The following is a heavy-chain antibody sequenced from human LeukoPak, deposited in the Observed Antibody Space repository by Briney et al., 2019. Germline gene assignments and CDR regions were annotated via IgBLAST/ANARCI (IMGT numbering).Heavy chain of an antibody. CDR2: IKSNSDGGTT. Sequence: GGSLRLSCTTSGFAFTNAYMSWVRQAPGKGLEWVGRIKSNSDGGTTDYAVPVKGRFTISRDDSENTLYLQMNSLKTEDTAVYYCTTDAGYTSKWYNYWGQGTLVTASS. CDR3: TTDAGYTSKWYNY. D-gene: IGHD3-16*02. CDR1: GFAFTNAY. J-gene: IGHJ4*02. V-gene: IGHV3-15*01.